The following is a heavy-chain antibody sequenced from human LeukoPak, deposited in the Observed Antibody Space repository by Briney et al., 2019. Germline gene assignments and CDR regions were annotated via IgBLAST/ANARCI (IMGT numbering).Heavy chain of an antibody. D-gene: IGHD1-14*01. Sequence: GGSLRLSCAASGFTFSSYAMSWVRQAPGKGLEWVSGISGSGGTTLYADSVKGRFTISRDNSKNTLYLQMNSLRAEDTAVYYCANLAVFPDVDAFDIWGQGTMVTVSS. V-gene: IGHV3-23*01. CDR1: GFTFSSYA. CDR2: ISGSGGTT. J-gene: IGHJ3*02. CDR3: ANLAVFPDVDAFDI.